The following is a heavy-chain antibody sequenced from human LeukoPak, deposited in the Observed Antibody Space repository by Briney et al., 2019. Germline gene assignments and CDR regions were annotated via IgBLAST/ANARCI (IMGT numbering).Heavy chain of an antibody. V-gene: IGHV4-39*01. D-gene: IGHD2-15*01. Sequence: SESLSLTCTVSGGSISSSSYYWGWIRQPPGKGLEWIGSIYYSGSTYYNPSLKSRVTISVDTSKNQFSLKLSSVTAADTAVYYCARHHRRYCSGGSCSFFDYWGQGTLVTVSS. CDR2: IYYSGST. J-gene: IGHJ4*02. CDR1: GGSISSSSYY. CDR3: ARHHRRYCSGGSCSFFDY.